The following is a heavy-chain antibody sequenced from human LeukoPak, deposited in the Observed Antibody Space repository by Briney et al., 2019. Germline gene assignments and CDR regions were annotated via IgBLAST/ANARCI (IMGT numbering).Heavy chain of an antibody. D-gene: IGHD3-22*01. CDR3: ARRKYYYDSSGYYFDY. CDR2: IYYSGST. J-gene: IGHJ4*02. CDR1: GGSISSYY. V-gene: IGHV4-59*08. Sequence: SETLSLTCTVSGGSISSYYWSWIRQAPGKGLEWIGYIYYSGSTNYNPSLKSRVTISVDTSKNQFSLKLSSVTAADTAVYYCARRKYYYDSSGYYFDYWGQGTLVTVSS.